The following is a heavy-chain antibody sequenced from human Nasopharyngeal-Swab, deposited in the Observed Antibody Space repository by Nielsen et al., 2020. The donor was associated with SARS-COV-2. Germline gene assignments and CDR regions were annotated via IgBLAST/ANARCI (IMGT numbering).Heavy chain of an antibody. CDR1: GYTFSNYY. CDR2: INPSGGRT. Sequence: ASVKVSCKPSGYTFSNYYMHWVRQAPGQGLEWMGIINPSGGRTIYSQKFQGRVSMTRDTSTSTVYMELSSLTSEDTAMYYCARDLSDVTVAVSGTVGFDCWGQGTLVTVSS. J-gene: IGHJ4*02. V-gene: IGHV1-46*01. D-gene: IGHD6-19*01. CDR3: ARDLSDVTVAVSGTVGFDC.